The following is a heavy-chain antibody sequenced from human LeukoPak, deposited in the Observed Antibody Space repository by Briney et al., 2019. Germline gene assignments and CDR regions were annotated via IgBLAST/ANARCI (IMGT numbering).Heavy chain of an antibody. CDR2: ISYDGSNK. D-gene: IGHD2-21*02. J-gene: IGHJ4*02. CDR1: GFTFSGSG. CDR3: AKDWARGDSYYVDY. Sequence: PGGSLRLSCVASGFTFSGSGMHWVRQAPGKGLECVALISYDGSNKYYADSVRGRFTISRDNSRNTLYLQMDSLGTDDTAMYYCAKDWARGDSYYVDYWGQGTQLTVS. V-gene: IGHV3-30*18.